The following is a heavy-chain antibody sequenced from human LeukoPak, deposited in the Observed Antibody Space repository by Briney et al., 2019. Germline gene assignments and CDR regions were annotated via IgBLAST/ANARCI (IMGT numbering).Heavy chain of an antibody. Sequence: GGSLRLSCAASGFTFSSYWMSWVRQAPGKGLEWVSSISSSSSYIYYADSVKGRFTISRDNAKNSLYLQMNSLRAEDTAVYYCASLWFGELPYPNWGQGTLVTVSS. V-gene: IGHV3-21*01. J-gene: IGHJ4*02. CDR1: GFTFSSYW. CDR3: ASLWFGELPYPN. CDR2: ISSSSSYI. D-gene: IGHD3-10*01.